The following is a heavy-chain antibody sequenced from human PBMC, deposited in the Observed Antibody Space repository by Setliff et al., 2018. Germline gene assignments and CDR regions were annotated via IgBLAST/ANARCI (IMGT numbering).Heavy chain of an antibody. D-gene: IGHD6-6*01. CDR1: GGSVSSGGYY. J-gene: IGHJ4*02. V-gene: IGHV4-31*03. CDR2: IYYSGSTS. Sequence: KTSETLSLTCTVSGGSVSSGGYYWSWIRQHPGKGLEWIGYIYYSGSTSYYNPSLKSRVTISVDTSKNQFSLKLSSVTAADTAVYYCARGRNEAARLLDSWGQGTLVTVSS. CDR3: ARGRNEAARLLDS.